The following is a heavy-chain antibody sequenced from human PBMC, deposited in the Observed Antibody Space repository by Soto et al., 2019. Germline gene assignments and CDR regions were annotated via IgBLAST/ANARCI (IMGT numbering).Heavy chain of an antibody. CDR1: GYSFTSYW. V-gene: IGHV5-51*01. D-gene: IGHD4-17*01. CDR3: ARLNSYGDYDLQWYYYGMDV. J-gene: IGHJ6*02. Sequence: GESLKISFKGSGYSFTSYWIGWVRQMPGKGLEWMGIIYPGDSDTRYSPSFQGQVTISADKSISTAYLQWSSLKASDTAMYYCARLNSYGDYDLQWYYYGMDVWGQGTTVTVSS. CDR2: IYPGDSDT.